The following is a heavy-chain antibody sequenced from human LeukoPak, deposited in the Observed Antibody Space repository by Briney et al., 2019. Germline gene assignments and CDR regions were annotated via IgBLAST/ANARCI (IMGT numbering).Heavy chain of an antibody. Sequence: GSLRLSCAGSGFTFSNSWMGWVRQAPGKGLEWVSYISSSSSTIYYADSVKGRFTISRDNAKNSLYLQMNSLRAEDTAVYYCARDRGYYYDSSGWIDYWGQGTLVTVSS. J-gene: IGHJ4*02. CDR2: ISSSSSTI. CDR3: ARDRGYYYDSSGWIDY. V-gene: IGHV3-48*01. CDR1: GFTFSNSW. D-gene: IGHD3-22*01.